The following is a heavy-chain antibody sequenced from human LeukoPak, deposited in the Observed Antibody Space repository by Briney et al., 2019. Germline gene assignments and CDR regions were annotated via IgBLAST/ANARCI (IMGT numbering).Heavy chain of an antibody. J-gene: IGHJ3*02. Sequence: ASVKVSCKASGYTFTSYGISWVRQAPGQGLEWMGWISAYNGNTNYAQKLQGRVTMTTDTSTSTAYMELRSLRSDDTAVYYCARAGTWIQLWSNYDAFDIWGQGTMVTVSS. CDR2: ISAYNGNT. D-gene: IGHD5-18*01. CDR1: GYTFTSYG. V-gene: IGHV1-18*01. CDR3: ARAGTWIQLWSNYDAFDI.